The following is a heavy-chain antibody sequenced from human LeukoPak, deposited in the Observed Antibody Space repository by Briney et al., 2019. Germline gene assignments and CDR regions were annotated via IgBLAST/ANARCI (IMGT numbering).Heavy chain of an antibody. D-gene: IGHD3-22*01. CDR2: IYTSGST. CDR1: GGSISSGSYH. J-gene: IGHJ6*02. Sequence: SQTLSLTCTVSGGSISSGSYHWSWIRQPAGKGLEWIGRIYTSGSTNYNPSLKSRVTISVDTSKNQFSLKLSSVTAADTAVYYCARDQYEVEDDSSGYPYYYYYGMDVWGQGTTVTVSS. CDR3: ARDQYEVEDDSSGYPYYYYYGMDV. V-gene: IGHV4-61*02.